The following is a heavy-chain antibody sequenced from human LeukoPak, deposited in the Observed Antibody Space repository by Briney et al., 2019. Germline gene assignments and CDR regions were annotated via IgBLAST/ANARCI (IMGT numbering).Heavy chain of an antibody. CDR1: GFTFNSYA. CDR3: ARDQLAYSGYDTLFDY. Sequence: GRSLRLSCAASGFTFNSYAIHWVRQAPGKGLEWVAVISYDGSNKYYAESVKGRFTISRVNSKNTLYLQLNSLRPDDTAVYYCARDQLAYSGYDTLFDYWGQGTLVTVSS. J-gene: IGHJ4*02. D-gene: IGHD5-12*01. V-gene: IGHV3-30*04. CDR2: ISYDGSNK.